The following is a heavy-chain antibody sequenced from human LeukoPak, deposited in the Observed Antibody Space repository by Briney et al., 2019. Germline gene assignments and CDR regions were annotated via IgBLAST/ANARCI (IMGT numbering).Heavy chain of an antibody. CDR3: ARGLGSSGWYGDY. D-gene: IGHD6-19*01. Sequence: TSETLSLTCAVYGGSFSGYYWSWTRQPPGKGLEWIGEINHSGSTNYNPSLKSRVTISVDTSKNQFSLKLSSVTAADTAVYYCARGLGSSGWYGDYWGQGTLVTVSS. CDR2: INHSGST. J-gene: IGHJ4*02. V-gene: IGHV4-34*01. CDR1: GGSFSGYY.